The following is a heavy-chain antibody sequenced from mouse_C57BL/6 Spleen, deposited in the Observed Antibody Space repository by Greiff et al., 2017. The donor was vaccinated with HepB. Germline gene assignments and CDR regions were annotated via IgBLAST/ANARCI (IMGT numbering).Heavy chain of an antibody. V-gene: IGHV14-1*01. D-gene: IGHD2-4*01. CDR3: TTGITTGAWFAY. Sequence: EVQLQQSGAELVRPGASVKLSCTASGFNIKDYYMHWVKQRPEQGLEWIGRIDPEDGDTEYAPKFQGKATMTADTSSNTAYLQLSSLTSEDTAVYYCTTGITTGAWFAYWGQGTLVTVSA. CDR2: IDPEDGDT. J-gene: IGHJ3*01. CDR1: GFNIKDYY.